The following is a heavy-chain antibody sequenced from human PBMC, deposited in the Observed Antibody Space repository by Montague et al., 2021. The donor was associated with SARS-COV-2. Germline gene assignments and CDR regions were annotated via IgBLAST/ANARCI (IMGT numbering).Heavy chain of an antibody. J-gene: IGHJ6*02. CDR3: ARADKLDFFGNYYYDLDV. Sequence: SETLSLTCCVSGGSTSSYYWSWIRQSPGKGLEYIGYIYYSGSTNFSPSLNSRVSMSLDTSKNHFSLNLSAVTTADTAVYYCARADKLDFFGNYYYDLDVWGLGAPVTVSS. D-gene: IGHD3-3*01. CDR1: GGSTSSYY. V-gene: IGHV4-59*01. CDR2: IYYSGST.